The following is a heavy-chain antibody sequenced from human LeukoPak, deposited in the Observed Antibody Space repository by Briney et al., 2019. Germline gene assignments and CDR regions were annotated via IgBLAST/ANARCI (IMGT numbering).Heavy chain of an antibody. CDR3: AKSPGVNGYYFFDS. V-gene: IGHV3-23*01. Sequence: GGSLRLSCAASGFTFTNYAMSWVRQAPGKGLEWASTISGDGGSTYYADSVMGRFTISRDNSKNTLYLQVNSLRVEDTAVYSCAKSPGVNGYYFFDSWGQGSLVTVSS. CDR2: ISGDGGST. D-gene: IGHD5-24*01. J-gene: IGHJ4*02. CDR1: GFTFTNYA.